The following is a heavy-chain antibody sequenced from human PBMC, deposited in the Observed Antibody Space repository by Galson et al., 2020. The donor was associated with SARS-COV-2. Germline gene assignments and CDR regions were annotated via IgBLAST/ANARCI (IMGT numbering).Heavy chain of an antibody. Sequence: GGSLRLSCAASGFTFSSYGMHWVRQAPGKGLEWVAVIWYDGSNKYYADSVKGRFTISRDNSKNTLYLQMNSLRAEDTAVYYCARPYGDYMEYYFDYWGQGTLVTVSS. CDR3: ARPYGDYMEYYFDY. CDR1: GFTFSSYG. D-gene: IGHD4-17*01. CDR2: IWYDGSNK. J-gene: IGHJ4*02. V-gene: IGHV3-33*01.